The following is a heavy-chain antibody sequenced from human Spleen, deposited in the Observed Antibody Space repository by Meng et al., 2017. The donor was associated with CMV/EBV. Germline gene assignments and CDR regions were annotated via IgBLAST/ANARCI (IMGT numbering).Heavy chain of an antibody. CDR2: LSGRSSNP. V-gene: IGHV3-23*01. Sequence: GESLKISCAASGFTFNNYAMSWVRQAPGKGLEWVSSLSGRSSNPYYADSMRGRFSISRDNFNNTLSLRMNSLRVEDTAVYYCVKEGRAWTPFDWGQGTLVTVSS. CDR3: VKEGRAWTPFD. CDR1: GFTFNNYA. J-gene: IGHJ4*02. D-gene: IGHD1-1*01.